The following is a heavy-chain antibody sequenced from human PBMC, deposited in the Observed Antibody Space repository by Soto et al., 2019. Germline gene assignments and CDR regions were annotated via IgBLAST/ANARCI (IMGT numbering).Heavy chain of an antibody. V-gene: IGHV4-39*01. D-gene: IGHD6-13*01. CDR1: GGSISSSSYY. CDR2: IYYSGST. J-gene: IGHJ4*02. Sequence: QLQLQESGPGLVKPSESLSLTCTVSGGSISSSSYYWGWIRQPPGKGLEWIGSIYYSGSTYYNPSLKSRVTIPVDTPKNQFSVKLSSVTAADTAVYYCARELRSSWPSHFDYWGQGTLVTVCS. CDR3: ARELRSSWPSHFDY.